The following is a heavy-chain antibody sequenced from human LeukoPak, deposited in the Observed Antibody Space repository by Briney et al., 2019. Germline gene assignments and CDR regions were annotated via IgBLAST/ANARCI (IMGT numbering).Heavy chain of an antibody. CDR3: ARHSYYYDNYYFDY. V-gene: IGHV2-70*11. Sequence: ESGPTLVDPTQTLTLTCTFSGFSLSTSGMCVSWIRQPPGKALEWLARIDWDDDKYYSTSLKTRLPISKDTSKNQVVLTMTNMDPVDTATYYCARHSYYYDNYYFDYWGQGTLVTVSS. D-gene: IGHD3-22*01. CDR1: GFSLSTSGMC. CDR2: IDWDDDK. J-gene: IGHJ4*02.